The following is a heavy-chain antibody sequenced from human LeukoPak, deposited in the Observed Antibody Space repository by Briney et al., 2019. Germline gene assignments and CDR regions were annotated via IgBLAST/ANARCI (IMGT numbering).Heavy chain of an antibody. J-gene: IGHJ6*02. D-gene: IGHD2-2*01. Sequence: GGSLRLSCAASGFTVSSNYMSWVRQAPAKGLEWVSVIYSGGSTYYADSVKGRFTISRDNSKNTLYLQMNSLRAEDTAVYYCASRSSSCYYYYYGMDVWGQGTTVTVSS. CDR1: GFTVSSNY. V-gene: IGHV3-66*02. CDR2: IYSGGST. CDR3: ASRSSSCYYYYYGMDV.